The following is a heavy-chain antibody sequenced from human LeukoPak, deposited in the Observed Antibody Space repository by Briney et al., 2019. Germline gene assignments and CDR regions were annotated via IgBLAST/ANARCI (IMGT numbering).Heavy chain of an antibody. J-gene: IGHJ4*02. CDR2: IRYHGSNR. D-gene: IGHD2-2*01. CDR1: GFTFSSYG. Sequence: GGSLRLSCAASGFTFSSYGMHWVRQAPGKGLEWVAYIRYHGSNRNYVDSVKGRFTISRDNSKDTLFLQMSSLRAEDTAAYYCAKVLTGYCGSTSCPFDSWGQGTLVTVSS. V-gene: IGHV3-30*02. CDR3: AKVLTGYCGSTSCPFDS.